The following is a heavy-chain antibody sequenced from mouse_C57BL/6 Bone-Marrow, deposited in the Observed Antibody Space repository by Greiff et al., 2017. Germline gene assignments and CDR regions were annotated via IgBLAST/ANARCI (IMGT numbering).Heavy chain of an antibody. CDR2: IHPNSGST. CDR1: GYTFPSYW. Sequence: QVQLQQPGAELVKPGASVKLSCKASGYTFPSYWMHWVKQRPGQGLEWIGMIHPNSGSTNYNEKFKSKATLPVDQSSSSAYMQLSSLTSEDSAVYYCAHYDYDDDCDYWGQGTNLTVSS. J-gene: IGHJ2*01. D-gene: IGHD2-4*01. CDR3: AHYDYDDDCDY. V-gene: IGHV1-64*01.